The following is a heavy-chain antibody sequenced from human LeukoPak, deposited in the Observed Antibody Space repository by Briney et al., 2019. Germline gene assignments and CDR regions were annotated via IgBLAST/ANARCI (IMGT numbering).Heavy chain of an antibody. CDR2: ISYDGSNK. CDR3: AREVAAAGTALDY. Sequence: PGGSLRLSCAASGFTFSAYAMHWVRQAPGKGLERVAVISYDGSNKYYADSVKGRFTISRDNSKNTVYLQMNSLRAEDTAVYYCAREVAAAGTALDYWGQGTLVTVSS. J-gene: IGHJ4*02. V-gene: IGHV3-30-3*01. CDR1: GFTFSAYA. D-gene: IGHD6-13*01.